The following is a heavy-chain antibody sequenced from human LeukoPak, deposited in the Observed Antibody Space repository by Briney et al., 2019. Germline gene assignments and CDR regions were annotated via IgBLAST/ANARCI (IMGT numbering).Heavy chain of an antibody. CDR2: IKQDGCEK. V-gene: IGHV3-7*01. CDR3: ANSNWSPFDH. J-gene: IGHJ4*02. Sequence: GGSLRLSCAASGFTFSNYWMSWVRQTPGKGLEWMANIKQDGCEKYYVDSVKGRFTISRDNAKNSLYLQMNSLRAEDTAVYYCANSNWSPFDHWGQGTLVTVSS. CDR1: GFTFSNYW. D-gene: IGHD1-20*01.